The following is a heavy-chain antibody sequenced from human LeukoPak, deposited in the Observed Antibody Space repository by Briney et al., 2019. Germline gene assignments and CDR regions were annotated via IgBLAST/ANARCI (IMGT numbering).Heavy chain of an antibody. CDR2: IYPGDSNT. Sequence: GESLKISCTGSGYTFSNYWIGGVRQMPGEGLEGRGIIYPGDSNTIYSPSFQGQVTISDDKSISTAYLHWNNLRASDTAMYYCARETDQFYSEKIGYYRNFDYWGQGTLVTVSS. J-gene: IGHJ4*02. CDR1: GYTFSNYW. V-gene: IGHV5-51*01. D-gene: IGHD3-22*01. CDR3: ARETDQFYSEKIGYYRNFDY.